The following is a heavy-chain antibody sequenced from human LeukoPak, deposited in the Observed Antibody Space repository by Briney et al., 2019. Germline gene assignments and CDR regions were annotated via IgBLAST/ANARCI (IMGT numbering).Heavy chain of an antibody. CDR2: ISGSGGST. V-gene: IGHV3-23*01. CDR1: GFTFSSYA. J-gene: IGHJ3*02. CDR3: ARVRHYYGSGYAFDI. D-gene: IGHD3-10*01. Sequence: TGGSLRLSCAASGFTFSSYAMSWVRQAPGKGLEWVSAISGSGGSTYYADSVKGRFTISRDNSKNTLYLQMNSLRAEDTAVYYCARVRHYYGSGYAFDIWGQGTMVTVSS.